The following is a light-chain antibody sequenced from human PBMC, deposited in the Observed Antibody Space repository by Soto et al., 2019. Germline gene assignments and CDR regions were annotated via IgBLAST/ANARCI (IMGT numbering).Light chain of an antibody. Sequence: EIVLTQSPGTLSLSPGERATLSCRASQSVDSSTYLAWYQQKPGQAPRLLIYGASSRATGIPDRFSGSGSGTEFTLTISSLQSDDFAVYYCQQRSNWPPAITFGQGTRLEI. CDR1: QSVDSSTY. CDR3: QQRSNWPPAIT. V-gene: IGKV3D-20*02. CDR2: GAS. J-gene: IGKJ5*01.